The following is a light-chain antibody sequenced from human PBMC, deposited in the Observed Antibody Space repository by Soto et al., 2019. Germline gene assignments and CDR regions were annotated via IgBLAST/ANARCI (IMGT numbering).Light chain of an antibody. CDR2: DVS. Sequence: QSVLTQPASVSGAPGQSIAVACTGTGSDVGGYRYVSWYQQHPGKAPKLIIYDVSNRPSGVSDRFSGSKSGNTASLTISGLQSEDEADYYCDSYTSSSSYVFRTGTKVTVL. V-gene: IGLV2-14*01. CDR3: DSYTSSSSYV. CDR1: GSDVGGYRY. J-gene: IGLJ1*01.